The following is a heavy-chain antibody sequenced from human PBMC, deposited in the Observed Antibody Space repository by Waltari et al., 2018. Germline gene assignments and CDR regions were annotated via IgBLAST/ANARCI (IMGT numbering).Heavy chain of an antibody. J-gene: IGHJ4*02. Sequence: EVQLVESGGGLVKHGDSLRLSCVASGFTFANAWINWVRQAPGKGLEWVGRLKSKAEGGTTDYAAPVKGRFAISRDDSKDTAYLQMNSLKTEDTAMYFCTTEGGRTWPMYWGQGTLVTVSS. D-gene: IGHD2-2*01. V-gene: IGHV3-15*01. CDR3: TTEGGRTWPMY. CDR2: LKSKAEGGTT. CDR1: GFTFANAW.